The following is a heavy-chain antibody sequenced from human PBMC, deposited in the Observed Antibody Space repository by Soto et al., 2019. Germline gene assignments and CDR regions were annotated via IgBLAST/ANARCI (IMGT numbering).Heavy chain of an antibody. CDR3: ARDQSPPFEGFDP. Sequence: SETLSLTCAVSGGSISSDNWWTWVRQPPGEGLEWIGEIHPNGRTNYKPSLKSRIAISVDTSKNQFSLKLSSVTAADTAVYYCARDQSPPFEGFDPWGQGTLVTVSS. J-gene: IGHJ5*02. CDR1: GGSISSDNW. CDR2: IHPNGRT. V-gene: IGHV4-4*02. D-gene: IGHD3-9*01.